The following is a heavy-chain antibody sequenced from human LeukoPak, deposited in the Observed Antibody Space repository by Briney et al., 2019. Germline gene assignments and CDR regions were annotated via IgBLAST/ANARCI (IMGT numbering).Heavy chain of an antibody. CDR3: AKGTGYCSSTSCFFPLDY. Sequence: GGSLRLSCAASGITFSSYVMHWVRQAPGKGLEWVAVISYDGSNQHYADSVKGRFTISRDKSKNTLYLQMNSLRAEDTAVYYCAKGTGYCSSTSCFFPLDYWGQGTLVTVSS. CDR1: GITFSSYV. J-gene: IGHJ4*02. D-gene: IGHD2-2*03. V-gene: IGHV3-30-3*01. CDR2: ISYDGSNQ.